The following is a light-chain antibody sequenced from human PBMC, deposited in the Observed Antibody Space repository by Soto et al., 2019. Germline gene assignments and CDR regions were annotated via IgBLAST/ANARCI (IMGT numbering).Light chain of an antibody. CDR1: QSLRSD. CDR2: GAS. V-gene: IGKV3-15*01. Sequence: EIVMTQSPATLSVSPGERVILSCRASQSLRSDLAWYQQKPGQAPRLLIYGASTRATDIPARFSGSGSGTEFTLTISSLQSEDFAVYYCQQYDNWPPTFGQGTRLEIK. J-gene: IGKJ5*01. CDR3: QQYDNWPPT.